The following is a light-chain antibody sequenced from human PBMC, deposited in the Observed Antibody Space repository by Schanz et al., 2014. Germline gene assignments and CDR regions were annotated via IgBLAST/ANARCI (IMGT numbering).Light chain of an antibody. V-gene: IGKV1-13*02. CDR1: QGISSA. CDR2: DAS. J-gene: IGKJ1*01. Sequence: IQMTQSPSTLSASVGDRVTIACRASQGISSALAWYQQKPGKAPKLLIYDASSLETGVPLRFSGSGSGTDFTLTINSLQPDDYATYYCQQYSSSFPTFGQGTKVEIK. CDR3: QQYSSSFPT.